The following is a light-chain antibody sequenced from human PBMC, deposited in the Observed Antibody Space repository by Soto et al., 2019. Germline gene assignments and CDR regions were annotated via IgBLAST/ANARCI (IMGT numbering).Light chain of an antibody. V-gene: IGLV2-14*01. CDR2: EVN. CDR3: CSHAGRGSVL. Sequence: QSVLTQPASVSGSPGQSITISCTGTSSDVGGYDYVSWYQLHPGKAPKLMVFEVNNRPSGVSYRFSGPKSGNTASLTISGLQAEDEADYYCCSHAGRGSVLFGGGTKVTVL. CDR1: SSDVGGYDY. J-gene: IGLJ2*01.